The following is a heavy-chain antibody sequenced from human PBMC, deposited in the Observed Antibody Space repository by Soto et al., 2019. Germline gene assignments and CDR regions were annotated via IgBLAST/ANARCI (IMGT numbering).Heavy chain of an antibody. CDR1: GFTFSSYA. D-gene: IGHD2-21*01. CDR3: AKDIPPVSDRPSDFDY. Sequence: GGSLRLSCAASGFTFSSYAMSWVRQAPGKGLEWVSAISGSGGSTYYADSVKGRFTISRDNSKNTLYLQMNSLRAEDTAVYYCAKDIPPVSDRPSDFDYWGQGTLVTVSS. J-gene: IGHJ4*02. CDR2: ISGSGGST. V-gene: IGHV3-23*01.